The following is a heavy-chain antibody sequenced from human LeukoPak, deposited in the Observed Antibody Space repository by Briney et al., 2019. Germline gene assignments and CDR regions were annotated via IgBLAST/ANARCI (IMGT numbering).Heavy chain of an antibody. J-gene: IGHJ4*02. Sequence: PGGSLRLSCAASGFTFSSYAMIWVRQAPGKGLEWVSGISGSGGSTYYADSVKGRFAISRDSSKNTLYLQMNSLRAEDTAIYCARDAYGAFYFDYWGQGTLVTVSS. CDR1: GFTFSSYA. CDR2: ISGSGGST. D-gene: IGHD3-16*01. V-gene: IGHV3-23*01. CDR3: ARDAYGAFYFDY.